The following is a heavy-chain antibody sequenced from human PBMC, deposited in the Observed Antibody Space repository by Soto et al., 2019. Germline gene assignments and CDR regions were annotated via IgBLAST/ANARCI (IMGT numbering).Heavy chain of an antibody. CDR2: IIPLFGTP. CDR1: GGIFSTYA. J-gene: IGHJ4*02. CDR3: ARDRDDYGSGNYYNRIDF. D-gene: IGHD3-10*01. Sequence: QVQLVQSGAEVKKPGSSVKVSCKASGGIFSTYAISWLRQAPGQGLEWMGGIIPLFGTPNYAQRLQGRVTITADESTSTDYMELSRLGSEDTAVYYCARDRDDYGSGNYYNRIDFWGQGTLVTVSS. V-gene: IGHV1-69*01.